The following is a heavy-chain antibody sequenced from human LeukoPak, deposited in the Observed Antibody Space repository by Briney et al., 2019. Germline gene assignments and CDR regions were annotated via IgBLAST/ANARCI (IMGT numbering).Heavy chain of an antibody. V-gene: IGHV3-23*01. CDR3: TKRVSGWPNNWFDP. J-gene: IGHJ5*02. CDR2: ISGSGGST. Sequence: GGSLRLSCAASGFTFSSYAMSWVRQAPGKGLEWVSAISGSGGSTYYADSVKGRFTISRDNSKNTLYLQMNSLRAEDTAVYYCTKRVSGWPNNWFDPWGQGTLVTVSS. CDR1: GFTFSSYA. D-gene: IGHD6-19*01.